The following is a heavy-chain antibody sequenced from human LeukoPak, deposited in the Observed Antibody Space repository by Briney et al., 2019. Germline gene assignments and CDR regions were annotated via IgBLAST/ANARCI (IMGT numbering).Heavy chain of an antibody. CDR1: GFTFSSHW. V-gene: IGHV3-7*01. J-gene: IGHJ3*02. Sequence: PGGSLRLSCAASGFTFSSHWMSWVRRAPGKGLEWVANIKKDGSEKYYVDAVKGRFTISRDNAKTSLYLQMNSLRAEDTAVYYCATLYGYYYDSSGEFDAFDIWGQGTMVTVSS. D-gene: IGHD3-22*01. CDR3: ATLYGYYYDSSGEFDAFDI. CDR2: IKKDGSEK.